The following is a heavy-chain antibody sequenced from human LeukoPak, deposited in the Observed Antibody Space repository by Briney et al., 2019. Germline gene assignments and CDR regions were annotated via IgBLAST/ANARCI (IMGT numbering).Heavy chain of an antibody. CDR1: GFTFDDYG. CDR2: INWNGGST. D-gene: IGHD5-18*01. V-gene: IGHV3-20*04. J-gene: IGHJ4*02. CDR3: ARDKYVMDTAMVGPIFDY. Sequence: AGGSLRLSCAASGFTFDDYGMSWVRQAPGKGLEWVSGINWNGGSTGYADSVKGRFTISRDNAKNSLYPQMNSLRAEDTALYYCARDKYVMDTAMVGPIFDYWGQGTLVTVSS.